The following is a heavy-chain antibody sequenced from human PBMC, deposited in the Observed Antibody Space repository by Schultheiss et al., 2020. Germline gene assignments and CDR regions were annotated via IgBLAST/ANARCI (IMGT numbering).Heavy chain of an antibody. D-gene: IGHD5-12*01. V-gene: IGHV3-23*01. CDR1: GFTFSSHA. Sequence: GESLKISCAASGFTFSSHAMSWVRQAPGKGLEWVSAISGSGGSTYYADSVKGRFTISRDNSKNTLYLQMNSLRAEDTAVYYCAKSRLNSDYGYDAFDIWGQGTMVTVSS. J-gene: IGHJ3*02. CDR2: ISGSGGST. CDR3: AKSRLNSDYGYDAFDI.